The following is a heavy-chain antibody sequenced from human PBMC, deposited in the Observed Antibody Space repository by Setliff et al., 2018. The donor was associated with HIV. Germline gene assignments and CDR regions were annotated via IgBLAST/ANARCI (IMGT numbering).Heavy chain of an antibody. V-gene: IGHV4-61*02. Sequence: SETLSLTCTVSGGSISSGTYYWSWIRQPAGKGLEWIGRIYTSGITNYNPSLRSRVTISIDTPKNQFSLKLRSVTAADTAVYYCARDLVAAGFRQEYYYYMDVWGKGTTVTVSS. CDR3: ARDLVAAGFRQEYYYYMDV. J-gene: IGHJ6*03. CDR2: IYTSGIT. CDR1: GGSISSGTYY. D-gene: IGHD6-13*01.